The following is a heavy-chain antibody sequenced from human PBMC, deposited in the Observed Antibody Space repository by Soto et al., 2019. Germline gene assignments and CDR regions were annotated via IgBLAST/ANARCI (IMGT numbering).Heavy chain of an antibody. Sequence: ASVKVSCKASGYTFTGYYMHWVRQAPGQGLEWMGWINPNSGGTNYAQKFQGRVTMTRGTSISTAYMELSRLRSDDTAVYYCARRGDWNDALFEDYWGQGTLVTVSS. D-gene: IGHD1-1*01. CDR2: INPNSGGT. CDR3: ARRGDWNDALFEDY. CDR1: GYTFTGYY. J-gene: IGHJ4*02. V-gene: IGHV1-2*02.